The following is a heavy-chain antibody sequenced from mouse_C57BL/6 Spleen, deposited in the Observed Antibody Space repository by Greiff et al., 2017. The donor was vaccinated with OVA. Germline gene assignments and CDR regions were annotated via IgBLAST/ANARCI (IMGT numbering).Heavy chain of an antibody. V-gene: IGHV1-64*01. CDR2: IHPNSGST. CDR3: ARGPYAMDY. CDR1: GYTFTNYW. J-gene: IGHJ4*01. Sequence: QVQLQQPGAELVKPGASVKLSCKASGYTFTNYWMHWVKQRPGQGLEWIGMIHPNSGSTNYNEKFKGKATLTVDKSSSTAYMQLSSLTSEDSAVYYCARGPYAMDYWGQGTSVTASS.